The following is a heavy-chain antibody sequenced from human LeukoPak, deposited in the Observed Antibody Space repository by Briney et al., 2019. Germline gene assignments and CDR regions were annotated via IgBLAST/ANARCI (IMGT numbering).Heavy chain of an antibody. CDR3: ARADYGDSAYAFDV. CDR2: IYCSGST. J-gene: IGHJ3*01. D-gene: IGHD4-17*01. Sequence: SETLSLTCTVSGGSISSYYWSWIRQPPGKGLEWIGYIYCSGSTNYNPSLKSRVTMSVDTSKNQFSLKLSSVTAADTAVYYCARADYGDSAYAFDVWGQGTMVTVSS. V-gene: IGHV4-59*01. CDR1: GGSISSYY.